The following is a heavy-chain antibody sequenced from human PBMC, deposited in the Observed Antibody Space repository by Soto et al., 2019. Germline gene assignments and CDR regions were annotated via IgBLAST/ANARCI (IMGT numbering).Heavy chain of an antibody. CDR3: GKDVGDYVPYYYGVDV. Sequence: QVQLVESGGGVVQPGTSLRLSCAASGFTFKTHAMHWVRQAPGKGLEWMAVIAYDGNEKFYSDSVTGRFTISRDNSKTALYLQINTLRNEDTAVYYCGKDVGDYVPYYYGVDVWGQGTTVTVSS. V-gene: IGHV3-30*18. J-gene: IGHJ6*02. CDR2: IAYDGNEK. D-gene: IGHD1-26*01. CDR1: GFTFKTHA.